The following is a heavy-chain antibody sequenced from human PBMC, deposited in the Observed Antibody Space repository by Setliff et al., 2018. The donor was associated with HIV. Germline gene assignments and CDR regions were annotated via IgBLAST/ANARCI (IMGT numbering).Heavy chain of an antibody. D-gene: IGHD1-26*01. J-gene: IGHJ3*02. CDR3: AKTSVGATGLYAFDI. Sequence: SETLSLTCSVSGGSISSISYYWGWIRQPPGKGLEWIGNIYYSGNTYYNPSLKSRVTISADTSNNQFSLRLTSMTAADTAVYYCAKTSVGATGLYAFDIWGQGTMVTVSS. V-gene: IGHV4-39*07. CDR2: IYYSGNT. CDR1: GGSISSISYY.